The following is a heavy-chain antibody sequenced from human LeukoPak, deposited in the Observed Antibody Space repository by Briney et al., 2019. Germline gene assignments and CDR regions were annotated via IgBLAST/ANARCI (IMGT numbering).Heavy chain of an antibody. J-gene: IGHJ4*02. D-gene: IGHD2-21*02. Sequence: GGSLRLSCAASGFTFSNAWMSWVRQAPGKGLEWVGRIKSKTDGGTTDYAAPVKGRFTISRDDSKNTLYLQMNSLKTEDTAVYYCTTSQAYCGGDCYYHPYHFDHWGQGTLVTVSS. CDR3: TTSQAYCGGDCYYHPYHFDH. CDR1: GFTFSNAW. CDR2: IKSKTDGGTT. V-gene: IGHV3-15*01.